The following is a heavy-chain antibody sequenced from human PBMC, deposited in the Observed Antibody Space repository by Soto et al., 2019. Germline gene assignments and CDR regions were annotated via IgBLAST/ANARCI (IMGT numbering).Heavy chain of an antibody. CDR1: GFTFSSYL. CDR2: IKQDGSEK. J-gene: IGHJ3*02. D-gene: IGHD3-3*01. CDR3: ARDNDFWSGNPGAFDI. V-gene: IGHV3-7*03. Sequence: QPGGSLRLSCAASGFTFSSYLMSWVRQAPGKGLEWVANIKQDGSEKYYVDSVKGRFTISRDNAKNSLYLQMNSLRAEDTAVYYCARDNDFWSGNPGAFDIWGQGTMVTVSS.